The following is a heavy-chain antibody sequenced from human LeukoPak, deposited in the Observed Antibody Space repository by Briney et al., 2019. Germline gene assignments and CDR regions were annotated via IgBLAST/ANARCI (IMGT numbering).Heavy chain of an antibody. V-gene: IGHV3-74*01. Sequence: PGGSLRLSCAASGNYWMHWVCQAPGKGLVWVSHINSDGSWTSYADSVKGRFTISKDNAKNTVYLQMNNLRVEDTAVYYCVSFYETYWGRGTLVTVSS. CDR2: INSDGSWT. CDR3: VSFYETY. CDR1: GNYW. J-gene: IGHJ4*02. D-gene: IGHD2-2*01.